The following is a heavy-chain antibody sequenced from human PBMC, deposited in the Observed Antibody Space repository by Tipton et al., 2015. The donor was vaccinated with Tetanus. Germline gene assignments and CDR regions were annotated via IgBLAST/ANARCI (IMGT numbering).Heavy chain of an antibody. J-gene: IGHJ2*01. CDR1: EFTFSTYS. CDR3: ARGKRFFDL. CDR2: ISNDGSNK. V-gene: IGHV3-30-3*01. Sequence: SLRLSCAASEFTFSTYSLHWVRQAPGKGLEWVAIISNDGSNKYHADSVKGRFTISRDNSKNTLYLEMNSLRPEDTAVYYCARGKRFFDLWGRGTLVTASS.